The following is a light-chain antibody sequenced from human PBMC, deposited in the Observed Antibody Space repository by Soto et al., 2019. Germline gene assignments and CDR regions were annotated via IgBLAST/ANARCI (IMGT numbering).Light chain of an antibody. CDR1: QTIGTY. J-gene: IGKJ4*01. Sequence: GGRVIKTIRASQTIGTYVNWYRQKSGAAPELLIYDASTFQSGVPSRFRGGASGTDFTLTISSLPPEDFATYYCQQLNRYPPLGRGTKVDIK. V-gene: IGKV1-9*01. CDR2: DAS. CDR3: QQLNRYPP.